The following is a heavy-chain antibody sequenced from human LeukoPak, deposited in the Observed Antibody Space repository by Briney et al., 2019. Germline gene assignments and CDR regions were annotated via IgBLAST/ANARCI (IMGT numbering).Heavy chain of an antibody. CDR3: ARRDYGDSNFDY. CDR1: GGSISSSTYY. V-gene: IGHV4-39*01. CDR2: IYYSGST. Sequence: SETQSLTCTVSGGSISSSTYYWGWIRQPPGKGLEWIGSIYYSGSTYYNPSLKSRVTISVDTSKNRFSLKLSSVPAADTAVYYCARRDYGDSNFDYWGQGTLVTVSS. D-gene: IGHD4-17*01. J-gene: IGHJ4*02.